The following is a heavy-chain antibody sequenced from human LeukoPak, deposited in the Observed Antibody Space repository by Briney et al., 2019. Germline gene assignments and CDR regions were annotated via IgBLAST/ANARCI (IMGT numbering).Heavy chain of an antibody. D-gene: IGHD5-24*01. Sequence: PSETLSLTCTVSGGSISSYYWNWIRQPAGKGLEWIGRIYTSGSTNYNPSLKSRVTISVDASKNQFSLKLSSVTAADTAVYYCASQDGYNFRYWGQGTLVTVSS. CDR1: GGSISSYY. CDR2: IYTSGST. CDR3: ASQDGYNFRY. J-gene: IGHJ4*02. V-gene: IGHV4-4*07.